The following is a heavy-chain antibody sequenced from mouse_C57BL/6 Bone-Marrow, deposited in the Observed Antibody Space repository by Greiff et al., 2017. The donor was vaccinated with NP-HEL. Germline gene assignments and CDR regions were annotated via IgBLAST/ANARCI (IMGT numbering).Heavy chain of an antibody. J-gene: IGHJ3*01. CDR2: ISSGGDYI. D-gene: IGHD2-3*01. V-gene: IGHV5-9-1*02. Sequence: EVQVVESGEGLVKPGGSLKLSCAASGFTFSSYAMSWVRQTPEKRLEWVAYISSGGDYIYYADTVKGRFTISRDNARNTLYLQMSSLKSEDTAMYYWTREGYYSFAYWGQGTLVTVSA. CDR1: GFTFSSYA. CDR3: TREGYYSFAY.